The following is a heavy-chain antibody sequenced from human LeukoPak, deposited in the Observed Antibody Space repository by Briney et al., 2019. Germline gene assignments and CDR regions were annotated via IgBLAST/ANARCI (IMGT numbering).Heavy chain of an antibody. CDR2: ISSSSSYI. CDR3: ARSSPHCSSTSCYNDAFDI. CDR1: GFTFISYS. Sequence: GGSLRLSCAASGFTFISYSMNWVRQAPGKGLEWVSSISSSSSYIYYADSVKGRFTISRDNAKNSLYLQMNSLRAEDTAVYYCARSSPHCSSTSCYNDAFDIWGQGTMVTVSS. D-gene: IGHD2-2*02. J-gene: IGHJ3*02. V-gene: IGHV3-21*01.